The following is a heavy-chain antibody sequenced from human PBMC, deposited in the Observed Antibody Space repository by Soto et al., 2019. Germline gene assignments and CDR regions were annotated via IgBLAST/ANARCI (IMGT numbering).Heavy chain of an antibody. CDR2: IYYSGST. Sequence: QVQLQESGPGLVKPSETLSLTCTVSGGSISSYYWSWIRQPPGKGLEWIGYIYYSGSTNYNPSLKSRVTXXVXPXMNQFSLKLSSVTAADTAVYYCARVISGSGSYLFDYWGQGTLVTVSS. J-gene: IGHJ4*02. CDR1: GGSISSYY. V-gene: IGHV4-59*08. CDR3: ARVISGSGSYLFDY. D-gene: IGHD3-10*01.